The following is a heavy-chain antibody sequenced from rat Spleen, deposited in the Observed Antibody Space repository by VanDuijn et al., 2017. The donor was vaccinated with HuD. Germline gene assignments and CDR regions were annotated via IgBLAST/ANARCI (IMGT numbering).Heavy chain of an antibody. V-gene: IGHV2-1*01. Sequence: QVQLKESGPGLVQPSQTLSLTCTVSGFSITSFHVHWVRQPPGKGLEWMGGIWNDGSTNYNSALKNRLNISRDTSKSQVFLILNSLQTEDTAIYFCTTNRYNYYFDYWGQGVMVTVSS. CDR1: GFSITSFH. D-gene: IGHD1-5*01. J-gene: IGHJ2*01. CDR2: IWNDGST. CDR3: TTNRYNYYFDY.